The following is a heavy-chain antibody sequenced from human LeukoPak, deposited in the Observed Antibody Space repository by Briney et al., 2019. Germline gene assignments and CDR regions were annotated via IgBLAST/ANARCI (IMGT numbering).Heavy chain of an antibody. CDR1: GGSISSYY. J-gene: IGHJ6*02. V-gene: IGHV4-59*08. D-gene: IGHD1-26*01. CDR2: IYYSGST. Sequence: PSETLSLTCTVSGGSISSYYWSWIRQPPGKGLEWIGYIYYSGSTNYNPSLKSRVTISVDTSKNQFSLKLSSVTAADTAVYYCARLRISGSSLYYYYGMDVWGQGTTVTVSS. CDR3: ARLRISGSSLYYYYGMDV.